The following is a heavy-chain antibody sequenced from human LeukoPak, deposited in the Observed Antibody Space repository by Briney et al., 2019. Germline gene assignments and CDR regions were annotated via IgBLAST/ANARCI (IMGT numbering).Heavy chain of an antibody. D-gene: IGHD3-10*01. CDR3: ARVSITMVRGVPTNWFDP. J-gene: IGHJ5*02. V-gene: IGHV1-8*01. Sequence: GASVKVSCKASGYTFTSYDINWVRQATGQGLEWMGWMNPDSGNTGYAQKFQGRVTMTRNTAISTAYMELSSLRSEDTAVYYCARVSITMVRGVPTNWFDPWGKGTLVTVSS. CDR1: GYTFTSYD. CDR2: MNPDSGNT.